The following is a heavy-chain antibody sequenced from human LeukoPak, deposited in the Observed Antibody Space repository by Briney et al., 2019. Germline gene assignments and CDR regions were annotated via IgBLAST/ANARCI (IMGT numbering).Heavy chain of an antibody. CDR3: ATSESQTRFDY. D-gene: IGHD1/OR15-1a*01. CDR1: GYSFTNYW. J-gene: IGHJ4*02. V-gene: IGHV5-51*01. CDR2: IFPGDSDT. Sequence: GESLQISSQGSGYSFTNYWIGWVRRMPGKGLEWIGTIFPGDSDTTYSPYLQGQVTTSADKSINTAYLQWSSLRASDTAMYYCATSESQTRFDYWGQGTPVTVSS.